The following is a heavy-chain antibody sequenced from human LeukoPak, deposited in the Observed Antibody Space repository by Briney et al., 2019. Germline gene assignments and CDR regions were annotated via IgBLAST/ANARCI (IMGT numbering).Heavy chain of an antibody. V-gene: IGHV3-74*01. CDR3: ARAGDGYDWSSFDY. J-gene: IGHJ4*02. CDR2: INSDGSST. D-gene: IGHD5-12*01. CDR1: GFTFSSYW. Sequence: PGGSLRLSCAASGFTFSSYWMHWVRQAPGKGLVWVSRINSDGSSTSYADSVNGRFTISRDNAKNTLYLQMNSLRAEDTAVYYCARAGDGYDWSSFDYWGQGTLVTVSS.